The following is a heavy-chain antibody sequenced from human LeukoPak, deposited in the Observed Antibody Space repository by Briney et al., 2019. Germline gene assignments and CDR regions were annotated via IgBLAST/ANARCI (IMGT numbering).Heavy chain of an antibody. CDR2: ISWNSGSI. CDR3: AKDISSLGYSSAYDY. J-gene: IGHJ4*02. D-gene: IGHD2-15*01. Sequence: PGRSLRLSCAASGFTFDDYAMYWVRQAPGKGLEWVSGISWNSGSIGYADSVKGRFTISRDNANNSLYLQMNSLRDEDTALYFCAKDISSLGYSSAYDYWGQGTLVTVSS. V-gene: IGHV3-9*01. CDR1: GFTFDDYA.